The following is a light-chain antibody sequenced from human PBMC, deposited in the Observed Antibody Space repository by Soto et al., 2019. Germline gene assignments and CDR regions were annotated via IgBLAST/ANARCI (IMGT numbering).Light chain of an antibody. CDR2: DAS. CDR3: QQRSAWPIT. J-gene: IGKJ5*01. V-gene: IGKV3-11*01. CDR1: QSININ. Sequence: EVVLTQSPATLSLSPGEGATLSCRASQSININLAWYQQNPGQAPRLLIYDASNRATGIPARFSGSGSGTDFTLTISSLEPEDSAVYYCQQRSAWPITFGQGTRLEIK.